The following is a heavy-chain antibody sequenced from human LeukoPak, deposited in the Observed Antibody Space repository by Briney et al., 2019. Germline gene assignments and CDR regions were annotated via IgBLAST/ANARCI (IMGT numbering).Heavy chain of an antibody. CDR1: GYSFTTFA. Sequence: GASVKVSCKASGYSFTTFAMNWVRQAPGQGLEWMGWINTNTGNPTYAQGFTGRFVFSLDTSVSTTYLQISSLKAEDTAVYYCARDSAPAGPDFDYWGQGTLVTVSS. J-gene: IGHJ4*02. D-gene: IGHD6-13*01. V-gene: IGHV7-4-1*02. CDR3: ARDSAPAGPDFDY. CDR2: INTNTGNP.